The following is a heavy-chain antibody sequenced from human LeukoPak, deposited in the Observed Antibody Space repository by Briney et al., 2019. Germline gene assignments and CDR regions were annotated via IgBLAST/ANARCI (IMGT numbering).Heavy chain of an antibody. V-gene: IGHV1-69*05. CDR2: IIPIFGTV. Sequence: GASVKVSCKASGGTFSSYAISWVRQAPGQGLEWMGGIIPIFGTVNYAQKFQGRVTITTDESTSTAYMELSSLRSEDTAVYYCARAPHYGGNPDAFDIWGQGIMVTVSS. CDR1: GGTFSSYA. CDR3: ARAPHYGGNPDAFDI. D-gene: IGHD4-23*01. J-gene: IGHJ3*02.